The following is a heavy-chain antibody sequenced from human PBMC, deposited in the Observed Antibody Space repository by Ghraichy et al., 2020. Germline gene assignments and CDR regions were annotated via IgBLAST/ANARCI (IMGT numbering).Heavy chain of an antibody. CDR2: INPNSGDT. J-gene: IGHJ2*01. D-gene: IGHD3-22*01. V-gene: IGHV1-2*02. Sequence: ASVKVSCKASGYTFTDYYIHWVRQAPGQGLEWMGWINPNSGDTHYAQKFQGRVTMTRDTSISTAYVELSRLKSDDTAVYYCARYVITPFNWCFDLWGRGTLVTVSS. CDR1: GYTFTDYY. CDR3: ARYVITPFNWCFDL.